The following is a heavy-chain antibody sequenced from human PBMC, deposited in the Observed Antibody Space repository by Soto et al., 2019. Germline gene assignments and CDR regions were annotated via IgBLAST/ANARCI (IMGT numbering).Heavy chain of an antibody. D-gene: IGHD2-2*01. V-gene: IGHV4-30-4*01. J-gene: IGHJ6*02. CDR3: ARVRLGYCSSTSCYRYYYGMDV. CDR2: IYYSGST. Sequence: PSETLSLTCTVSGGSISSGDYYWSWIRQPPGKGLEWIGYIYYSGSTYYNPSLKSRVTISVDTSKNQFSLKLSSVTAADTAVYYCARVRLGYCSSTSCYRYYYGMDVWGQGTTVTVSS. CDR1: GGSISSGDYY.